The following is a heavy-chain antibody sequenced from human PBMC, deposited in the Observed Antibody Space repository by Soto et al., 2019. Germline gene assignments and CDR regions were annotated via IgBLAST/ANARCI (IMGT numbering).Heavy chain of an antibody. D-gene: IGHD2-15*01. V-gene: IGHV3-30-3*01. J-gene: IGHJ6*02. Sequence: GGSLRLSCAASAFTFSNYGFRWVRQAPGKGLDWVATISYDGSNKYYADPVKGRFTISRDTSKSTLYLQMHSLRTEDTAIYYCAREYSYCMDVWGQGTRVTVFS. CDR2: ISYDGSNK. CDR1: AFTFSNYG. CDR3: AREYSYCMDV.